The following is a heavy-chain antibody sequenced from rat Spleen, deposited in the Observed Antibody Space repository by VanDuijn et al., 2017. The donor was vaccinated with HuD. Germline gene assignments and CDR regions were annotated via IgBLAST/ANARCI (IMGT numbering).Heavy chain of an antibody. CDR2: INTDGDTT. J-gene: IGHJ3*01. CDR1: GFTFSSYW. V-gene: IGHV5-58*01. CDR3: ATDGGVRGFAY. D-gene: IGHD4-1*01. Sequence: EVQLVESDGGLVRPGRSLKLSCVASGFTFSSYWMYWIRQTPGKGLEWVSTINTDGDTTYYRDSVKGRFTISRDNAKSTLYLRMDSLRSEDTATYYCATDGGVRGFAYWGQGTLVSVSS.